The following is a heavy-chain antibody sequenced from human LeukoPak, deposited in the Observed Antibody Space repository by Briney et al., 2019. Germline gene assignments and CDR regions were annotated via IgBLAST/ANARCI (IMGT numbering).Heavy chain of an antibody. CDR3: ARGGLYSSSWSPRGY. Sequence: ASVKVSCKASGGTFSSYAISWVRQAPGQGLEWMGRIIPILGIANYAQKFQGRVTMTTDTSTSTAYMELRSLRSDDTAVYYCARGGLYSSSWSPRGYWGQGTLVTVSS. D-gene: IGHD6-13*01. CDR2: IIPILGIA. CDR1: GGTFSSYA. V-gene: IGHV1-69*04. J-gene: IGHJ4*02.